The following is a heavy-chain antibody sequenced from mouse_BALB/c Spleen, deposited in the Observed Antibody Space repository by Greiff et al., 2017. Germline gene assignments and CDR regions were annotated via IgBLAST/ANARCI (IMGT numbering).Heavy chain of an antibody. CDR2: IWAGGST. V-gene: IGHV2-9*02. Sequence: VQRVESGPGLVAPSQSLSITCTVSGFSLTSYGVHWVRQPPGKGLEWLGVIWAGGSTNYNSALMSRLSISKDNSKSQVFLKMNSLQTDDTAMYYCARDREITPYYAMDYWGQGTSVTVSS. J-gene: IGHJ4*01. CDR1: GFSLTSYG. CDR3: ARDREITPYYAMDY. D-gene: IGHD2-4*01.